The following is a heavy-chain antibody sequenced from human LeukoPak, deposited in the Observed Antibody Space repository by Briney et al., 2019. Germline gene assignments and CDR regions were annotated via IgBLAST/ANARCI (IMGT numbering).Heavy chain of an antibody. CDR2: IWYDGSNK. J-gene: IGHJ4*02. V-gene: IGHV3-33*08. Sequence: GGSLRLSCAASGFTFSSHAMSWARQAPGKALEWVSFIWYDGSNKYYADSVKGRFTISRDNSKNTLYLQMNSLRAEDTAVYYCARVLVVSGWTNIDYWGQGTLVTVSS. CDR1: GFTFSSHA. CDR3: ARVLVVSGWTNIDY. D-gene: IGHD6-19*01.